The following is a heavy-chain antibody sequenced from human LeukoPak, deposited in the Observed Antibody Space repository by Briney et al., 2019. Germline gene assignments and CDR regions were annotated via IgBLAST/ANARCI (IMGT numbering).Heavy chain of an antibody. CDR1: GFTFSSYG. V-gene: IGHV3-33*08. J-gene: IGHJ4*02. Sequence: QPGRSLRLSCAASGFTFSSYGMHWVRQALGKGLEWVAVIWYDGSNKYYADSVKGRFTISRDNSKNTLYLQMNSLRAEDTAVYYCARVGRDDSSGYYFPTKYEPFDYWGQGTLVTVSS. D-gene: IGHD3-22*01. CDR3: ARVGRDDSSGYYFPTKYEPFDY. CDR2: IWYDGSNK.